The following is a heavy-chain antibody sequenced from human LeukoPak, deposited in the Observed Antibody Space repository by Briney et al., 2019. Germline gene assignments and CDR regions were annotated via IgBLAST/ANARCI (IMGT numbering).Heavy chain of an antibody. CDR2: IYYSGST. Sequence: SETLSLTCTVSGGSISSYYWSWIRQPPGKGLEWIGYIYYSGSTNYNPSLKSRVTISVDTSKNQFSLKLTSVTAADTAVYYCARGSGYINFDYWGQGTLVTVSS. CDR1: GGSISSYY. CDR3: ARGSGYINFDY. V-gene: IGHV4-59*12. D-gene: IGHD6-25*01. J-gene: IGHJ4*02.